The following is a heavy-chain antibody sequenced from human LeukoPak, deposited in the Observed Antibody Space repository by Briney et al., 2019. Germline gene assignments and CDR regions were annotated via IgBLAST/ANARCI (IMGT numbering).Heavy chain of an antibody. CDR1: GFTFTSSA. V-gene: IGHV1-58*02. J-gene: IGHJ6*02. Sequence: GASVRVSCKASGFTFTSSAMQWVRQARGQRLEWIGWIVVGSGNTNCAQKFQERITITRDMSTSTAYMELSSLRSEDTAVYYCAAEGDGYNPYYYYGMDVWGQGTTVTVSS. CDR2: IVVGSGNT. CDR3: AAEGDGYNPYYYYGMDV. D-gene: IGHD5-24*01.